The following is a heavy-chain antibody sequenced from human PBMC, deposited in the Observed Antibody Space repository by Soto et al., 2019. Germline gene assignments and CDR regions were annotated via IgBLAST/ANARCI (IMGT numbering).Heavy chain of an antibody. CDR1: GFTFSSYG. J-gene: IGHJ4*02. CDR3: AKARIVVVIDTEFDY. Sequence: GGSLRLSCAASGFTFSSYGMHWVRQAPGKGLEWVAVISYDGSNKYYADSVKGRFTISRDNSKNTLYLQMISLRAEDTAVYYCAKARIVVVIDTEFDYWGQGTLVTVSS. D-gene: IGHD3-22*01. V-gene: IGHV3-30*18. CDR2: ISYDGSNK.